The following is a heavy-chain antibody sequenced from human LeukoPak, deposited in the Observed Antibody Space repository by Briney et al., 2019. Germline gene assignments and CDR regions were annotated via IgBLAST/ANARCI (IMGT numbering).Heavy chain of an antibody. CDR2: IYSDGTT. D-gene: IGHD3-22*01. Sequence: PGGSLRLSCAASGFTVGSNYMSWVRQAPGKGLEWVSVIYSDGTTYYADSVKGRFTISRDNSKNTLYLQMNSLGAEDTAVYYCARVCRPNMNYDRSGDAFDIWGQGTMVTVSS. CDR1: GFTVGSNY. V-gene: IGHV3-53*01. CDR3: ARVCRPNMNYDRSGDAFDI. J-gene: IGHJ3*02.